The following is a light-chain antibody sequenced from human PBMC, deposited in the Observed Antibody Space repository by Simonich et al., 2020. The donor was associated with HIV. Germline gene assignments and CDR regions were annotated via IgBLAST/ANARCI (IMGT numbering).Light chain of an antibody. CDR1: SSDVGAYNY. CDR3: CSYTSTSNVI. J-gene: IGLJ2*01. CDR2: DVT. V-gene: IGLV2-14*03. Sequence: QSALTQPASVSGSPGQSITISCPGTSSDVGAYNYFSWSQLRPGKAPKLLIYDVTERPSGLSERFSGSKSGNTASLTISGLQAEDEADYYCCSYTSTSNVIFGGGTKLTVL.